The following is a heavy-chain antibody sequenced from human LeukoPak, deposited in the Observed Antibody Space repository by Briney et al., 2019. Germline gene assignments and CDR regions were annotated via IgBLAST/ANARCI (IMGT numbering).Heavy chain of an antibody. Sequence: ASVKVSCKASGYTFTSYGISWVRQAPGQGLEWMGWISAYNGNTNYAQKLQGRVTMTTDTSTSTAYMELRSLRSDDTAVYYCARTNYDILTGYYSNFDYWGQGTQVTVSS. CDR3: ARTNYDILTGYYSNFDY. V-gene: IGHV1-18*01. CDR2: ISAYNGNT. J-gene: IGHJ4*02. D-gene: IGHD3-9*01. CDR1: GYTFTSYG.